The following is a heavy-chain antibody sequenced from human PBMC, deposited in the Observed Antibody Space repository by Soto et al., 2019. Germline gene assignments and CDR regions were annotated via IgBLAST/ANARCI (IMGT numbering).Heavy chain of an antibody. Sequence: GASVKVSCKASGGTFSSYAISWVRQAPGQGLEWMGGIIPIFGTANYAQKFQGRVTITADESTSTAYMELSSLRSEDTAVYYCARPKAAAGSFDYWGQGTLVTVSS. CDR1: GGTFSSYA. D-gene: IGHD6-13*01. CDR2: IIPIFGTA. CDR3: ARPKAAAGSFDY. V-gene: IGHV1-69*13. J-gene: IGHJ4*02.